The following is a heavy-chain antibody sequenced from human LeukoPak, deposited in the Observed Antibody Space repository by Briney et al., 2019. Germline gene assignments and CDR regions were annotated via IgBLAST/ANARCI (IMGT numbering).Heavy chain of an antibody. CDR3: ARDLRPIVVLGARTGPGHDY. CDR2: INAGSGHT. D-gene: IGHD2-15*01. CDR1: GYTFTNYA. J-gene: IGHJ4*02. V-gene: IGHV1-3*01. Sequence: ASVKVSCKASGYTFTNYAIHWVRQAPGQRLEWMGWINAGSGHTKYSQKFQARLTITRDTSASTAYMELSSLRSEDTAIFYCARDLRPIVVLGARTGPGHDYWGQGTLVTVSS.